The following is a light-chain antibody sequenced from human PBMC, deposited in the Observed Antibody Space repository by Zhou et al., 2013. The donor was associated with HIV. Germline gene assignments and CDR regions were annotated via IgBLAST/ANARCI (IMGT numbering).Light chain of an antibody. Sequence: EVVMTQSPDTLSVSPGERATLSCRASQSVNSIYLAWYQQKPGQAPRLLIYGASSRATGIPDRFSGSGSGTDFTLTISRLEPEDFAVYYCQQYDSSPRTFGQGTKVEIK. CDR2: GAS. CDR1: QSVNSIY. V-gene: IGKV3-20*01. J-gene: IGKJ1*01. CDR3: QQYDSSPRT.